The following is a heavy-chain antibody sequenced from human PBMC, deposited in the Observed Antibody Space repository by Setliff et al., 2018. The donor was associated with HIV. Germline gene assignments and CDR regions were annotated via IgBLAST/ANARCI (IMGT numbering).Heavy chain of an antibody. J-gene: IGHJ4*02. CDR2: INHSGIS. CDR3: ARGGGFWSGQLDF. CDR1: GGSFSGHY. Sequence: PSETLSLTCAVHGGSFSGHYWSWIRQPPGKGLEWIGEINHSGISNFNPSLKSRVTIPIDTPRNQFSLKLSSVTAADTAVYYCARGGGFWSGQLDFWGQGTLVTVSS. V-gene: IGHV4-34*01. D-gene: IGHD3-3*01.